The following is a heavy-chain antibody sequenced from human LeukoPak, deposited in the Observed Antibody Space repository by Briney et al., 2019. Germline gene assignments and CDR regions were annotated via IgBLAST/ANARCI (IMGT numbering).Heavy chain of an antibody. CDR2: IYYSGST. D-gene: IGHD4-17*01. J-gene: IGHJ5*02. CDR1: GGSISSYY. V-gene: IGHV4-59*01. CDR3: AREGLGYGDYGFDP. Sequence: PSETLSLTCTVSGGSISSYYWSWIRQPPAKGQGWIGYIYYSGSTNYNPSLKSRVTISVDTSKNQFSLKLSSVTAADTAVYYCAREGLGYGDYGFDPWGQGTLVTVSS.